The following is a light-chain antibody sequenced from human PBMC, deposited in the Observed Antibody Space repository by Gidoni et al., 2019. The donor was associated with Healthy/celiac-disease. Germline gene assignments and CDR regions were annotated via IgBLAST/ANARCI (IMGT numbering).Light chain of an antibody. CDR2: DAS. V-gene: IGKV3-11*01. Sequence: MVLTQSPSPLSLSPGERATLSCRASQSVSSYLACYQQKPGQAPRLLIYDASNRATGIPARFSGSGSGTDFTLTTSSLEHADFAVYYCQQRSNWPPWTFGQGTKVEIK. CDR3: QQRSNWPPWT. CDR1: QSVSSY. J-gene: IGKJ1*01.